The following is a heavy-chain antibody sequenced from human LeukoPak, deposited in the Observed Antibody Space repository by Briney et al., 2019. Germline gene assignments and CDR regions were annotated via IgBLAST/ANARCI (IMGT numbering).Heavy chain of an antibody. D-gene: IGHD3-22*01. Sequence: ASVKVSCKASGYTFTSYYMHWVRQAPGQGLEWMGIINPSGGSTGYAQKFQGRVTMTRDTSTSTVYMELSSLRSEDTAVYYCARDRFGDSSGYYYFDYWGQGTLVTVSS. V-gene: IGHV1-46*01. J-gene: IGHJ4*02. CDR2: INPSGGST. CDR1: GYTFTSYY. CDR3: ARDRFGDSSGYYYFDY.